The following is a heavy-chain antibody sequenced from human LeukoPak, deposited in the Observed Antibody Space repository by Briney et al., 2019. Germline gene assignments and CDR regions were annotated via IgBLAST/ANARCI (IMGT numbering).Heavy chain of an antibody. D-gene: IGHD1-1*01. Sequence: PSQTLSLTCTVSGGSISSGSYYWSWIRQPAGKGLEWIGRIYTSGSTNYNPSLKSRVTISVDTSKNQFSLKLSSVTAADTAVYYCARIGRTTDYWGQGTLVTVSS. CDR2: IYTSGST. J-gene: IGHJ4*02. CDR3: ARIGRTTDY. CDR1: GGSISSGSYY. V-gene: IGHV4-61*02.